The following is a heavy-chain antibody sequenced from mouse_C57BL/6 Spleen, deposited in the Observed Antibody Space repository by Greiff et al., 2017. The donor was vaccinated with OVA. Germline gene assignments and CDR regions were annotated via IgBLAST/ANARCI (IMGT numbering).Heavy chain of an antibody. D-gene: IGHD2-1*01. J-gene: IGHJ3*01. CDR2: LDPETGGT. Sequence: QVQLQQSGAELVRPGASVTLSCKASGYTFTDYEMHWVKQTPVHGLEWIGALDPETGGTAYNQKFKGKAILTADKSSSTAYMELRSLTSEDSAVYYCTRDGYGNFFAYWGQGTLVTVSA. CDR1: GYTFTDYE. V-gene: IGHV1-15*01. CDR3: TRDGYGNFFAY.